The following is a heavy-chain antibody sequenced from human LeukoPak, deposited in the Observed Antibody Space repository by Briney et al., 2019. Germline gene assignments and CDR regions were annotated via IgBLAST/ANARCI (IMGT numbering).Heavy chain of an antibody. CDR2: ITNSGGST. J-gene: IGHJ4*02. D-gene: IGHD6-19*01. Sequence: PGGSLRLSCAASGFICSSYAMTWARQAPGKGLASVSAITNSGGSTYYADSVKGRFTISRDNSKNTLYLQMNRLRVENADVYFCARLITTSGWYEDYWGQGTLATVSS. CDR1: GFICSSYA. CDR3: ARLITTSGWYEDY. V-gene: IGHV3-23*01.